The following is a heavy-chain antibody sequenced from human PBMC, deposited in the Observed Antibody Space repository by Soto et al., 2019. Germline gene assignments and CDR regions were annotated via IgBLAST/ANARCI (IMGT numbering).Heavy chain of an antibody. V-gene: IGHV3-9*01. CDR1: GFTFDDYA. CDR3: AKDRGSGSYAANYYYYGMDV. Sequence: EEQLVESGGGLVQPGRSLRLSCAASGFTFDDYAMHWVRQAPGKGLEWVSGINWNSGSIGYADSVKGRFTISRDNAKTSLYLQMNSLRAEDTALYYCAKDRGSGSYAANYYYYGMDVWGQETTVTVSS. D-gene: IGHD3-10*01. J-gene: IGHJ6*02. CDR2: INWNSGSI.